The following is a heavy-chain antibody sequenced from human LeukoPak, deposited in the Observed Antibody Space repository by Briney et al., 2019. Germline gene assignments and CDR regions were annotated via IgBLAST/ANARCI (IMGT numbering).Heavy chain of an antibody. CDR3: ARGSTGPDDAFDI. CDR2: IYPGDSDT. Sequence: GESLTVSCKGSGYSFTNYWIGWVRQMPGKGLEWMGIIYPGDSDTTYSPSFQGQVTISADKSISTAYLQWNSLKASDTAMYYCARGSTGPDDAFDIWGQGTMVTVSS. D-gene: IGHD1-1*01. CDR1: GYSFTNYW. V-gene: IGHV5-51*03. J-gene: IGHJ3*02.